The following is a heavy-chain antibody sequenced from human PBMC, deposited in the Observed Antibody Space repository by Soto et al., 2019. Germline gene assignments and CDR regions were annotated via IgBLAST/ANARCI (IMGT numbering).Heavy chain of an antibody. Sequence: SETLSLTCTVSGGSISSSSYYWGWIRQPPGKGLEWIGSIYYSGSTYYNPSLKSRVTISVDTSKNQLSLKLSSVTAADTAVYYCARQYVRFLEWSLYYYYGMDVWGQGTTVTVSS. D-gene: IGHD3-3*01. CDR1: GGSISSSSYY. V-gene: IGHV4-39*01. J-gene: IGHJ6*02. CDR3: ARQYVRFLEWSLYYYYGMDV. CDR2: IYYSGST.